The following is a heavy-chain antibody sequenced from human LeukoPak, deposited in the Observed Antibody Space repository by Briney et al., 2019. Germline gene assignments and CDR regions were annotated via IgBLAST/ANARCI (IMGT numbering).Heavy chain of an antibody. CDR2: IYYSGST. V-gene: IGHV4-39*01. CDR3: ARHGWAAAGKDFDY. J-gene: IGHJ4*02. CDR1: GGSISSSSYY. Sequence: SETLSLTCTVSGGSISSSSYYWGWIRQPPGKGLEWIGSIYYSGSTYYNPSLKSRVTISVDTSKNQFSLKLSSVTAADTAVYYCARHGWAAAGKDFDYWGQGTLVIVSS. D-gene: IGHD6-13*01.